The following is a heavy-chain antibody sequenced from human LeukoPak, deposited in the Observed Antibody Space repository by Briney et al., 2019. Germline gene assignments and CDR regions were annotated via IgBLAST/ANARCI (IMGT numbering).Heavy chain of an antibody. D-gene: IGHD3-22*01. J-gene: IGHJ4*02. CDR2: IYYSGST. CDR1: GGSIRSSSYY. CDR3: ARQSEYYDSSGYLLDY. V-gene: IGHV4-39*01. Sequence: SETLSLTCTVSGGSIRSSSYYWGWIRQPPGKGLEWIGSIYYSGSTYYNPSLKSRVTISVDTSKNQFSLKLSSVTAAHTAVYYCARQSEYYDSSGYLLDYWGQGTLVTVSS.